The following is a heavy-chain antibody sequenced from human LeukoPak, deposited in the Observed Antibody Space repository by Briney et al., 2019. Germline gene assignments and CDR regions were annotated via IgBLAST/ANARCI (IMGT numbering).Heavy chain of an antibody. CDR3: ATAGNYRFDY. J-gene: IGHJ4*02. D-gene: IGHD1-7*01. CDR2: ISWNSGSI. Sequence: AGGSLRLSCAASGFTFDDYAMHWVRQAPGKGLEWVSGISWNSGSIGYADSVKGRLTISRDNAKNTLYLQMNSLRVEDTALYFCATAGNYRFDYWGQGTLVTVSS. V-gene: IGHV3-9*01. CDR1: GFTFDDYA.